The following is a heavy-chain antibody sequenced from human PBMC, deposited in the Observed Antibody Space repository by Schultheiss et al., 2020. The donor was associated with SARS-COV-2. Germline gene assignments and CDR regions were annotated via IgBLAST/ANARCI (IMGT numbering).Heavy chain of an antibody. D-gene: IGHD3-9*01. Sequence: GGSLRLSCAASGFTFSSFGIHWVRQAPGKGLEWVAVIWFDGSQKFYADSVKGRFTISRDNSENTSFLQMNSLRTEDTAIYYCATDRDWAFDYWGQGTLVTVSS. J-gene: IGHJ4*02. CDR1: GFTFSSFG. CDR3: ATDRDWAFDY. CDR2: IWFDGSQK. V-gene: IGHV3-33*08.